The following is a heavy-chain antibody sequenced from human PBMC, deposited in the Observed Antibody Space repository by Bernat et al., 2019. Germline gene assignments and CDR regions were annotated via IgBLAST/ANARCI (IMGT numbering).Heavy chain of an antibody. CDR2: ISAYNGNT. D-gene: IGHD3-9*01. CDR3: ARRRSDIWTGSKPNNWFDP. CDR1: GYTFTSYG. J-gene: IGHJ5*02. Sequence: QVQLVQSGAEVKKPGASVKVSCKASGYTFTSYGISWVRQAPGQGLEWMGWISAYNGNTNYAQKLQGRVTMTTDTSTSTAYMELRSLRSDDTAVYYCARRRSDIWTGSKPNNWFDPWGQGTLVTVSS. V-gene: IGHV1-18*01.